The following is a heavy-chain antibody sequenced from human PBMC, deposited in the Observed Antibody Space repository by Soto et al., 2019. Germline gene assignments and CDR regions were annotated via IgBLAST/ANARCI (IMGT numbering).Heavy chain of an antibody. CDR3: AKGGYNWNYAPDFDY. CDR1: GFAFSSYA. J-gene: IGHJ4*02. V-gene: IGHV3-23*01. D-gene: IGHD1-7*01. CDR2: ISGSGGST. Sequence: EVQLLESGGGLVQPGGSLRLSCAASGFAFSSYAMSWVRQAPGKGLEWVSAISGSGGSTYYADSVKGRFTISRDNSKNTLYLQMNSLRAEDTAVYYCAKGGYNWNYAPDFDYWGQGTLVTVSS.